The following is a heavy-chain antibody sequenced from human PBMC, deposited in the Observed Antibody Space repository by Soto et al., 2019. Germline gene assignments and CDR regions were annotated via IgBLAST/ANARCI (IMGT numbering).Heavy chain of an antibody. CDR2: IKSKTDGGTT. CDR3: TTAVDIVVVPAAYYYGMDV. D-gene: IGHD2-2*03. CDR1: GFTFSNAW. J-gene: IGHJ6*02. Sequence: EVQLVESGGGLVKPGGSLRLSCAASGFTFSNAWMNWVRQAPGKGLEWVGHIKSKTDGGTTDYAAPVKGRFTISRDDSKNTLYLQMNSLKTEDTAVYYCTTAVDIVVVPAAYYYGMDVWGQGTTVTVSS. V-gene: IGHV3-15*07.